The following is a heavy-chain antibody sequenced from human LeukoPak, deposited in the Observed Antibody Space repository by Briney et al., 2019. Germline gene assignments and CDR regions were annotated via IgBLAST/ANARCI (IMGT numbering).Heavy chain of an antibody. CDR1: GGSISSSSYY. J-gene: IGHJ4*02. CDR2: IYYSGST. D-gene: IGHD3-16*02. Sequence: SETLSLTCTVSGGSISSSSYYWGWIRQPPGKGLEWIGSIYYSGSTYYNPSLKSRVTISVDTSKNQFSLKLSSVTAADTAVYYCARQEYYDYVWGSYRFFDYWGQGTLVTVSS. CDR3: ARQEYYDYVWGSYRFFDY. V-gene: IGHV4-39*01.